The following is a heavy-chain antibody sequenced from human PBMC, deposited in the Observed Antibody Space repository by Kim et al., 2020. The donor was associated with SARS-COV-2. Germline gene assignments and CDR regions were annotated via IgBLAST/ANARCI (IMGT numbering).Heavy chain of an antibody. Sequence: KSRVTISVDTSKNKFSLKLSSVTAADTAVYYCARRKDIVVVVAAAGGFDYWGQGTLVTVSS. V-gene: IGHV4-39*01. CDR3: ARRKDIVVVVAAAGGFDY. D-gene: IGHD2-15*01. J-gene: IGHJ4*02.